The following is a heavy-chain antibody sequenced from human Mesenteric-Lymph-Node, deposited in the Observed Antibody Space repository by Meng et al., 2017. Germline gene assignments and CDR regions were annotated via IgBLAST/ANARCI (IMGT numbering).Heavy chain of an antibody. CDR2: IIHGGSP. D-gene: IGHD2-8*02. CDR3: ARRPTGIDY. J-gene: IGHJ4*02. CDR1: GGSLSGAY. Sequence: QGPLQQWGAGPLKPSVTRSLTCAVNGGSLSGAYWNWIRQPPGKGLEWIGEIIHGGSPSYNPSLKSRVTISIDTSKNQLSLMLSSVTAADTAVYYCARRPTGIDYWGQGTLVTVSS. V-gene: IGHV4-34*12.